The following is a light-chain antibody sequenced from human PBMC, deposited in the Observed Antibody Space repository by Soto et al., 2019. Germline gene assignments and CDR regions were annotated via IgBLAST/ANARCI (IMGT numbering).Light chain of an antibody. CDR2: GAS. CDR1: QSVSSSY. Sequence: EMVLPQSPGTLSLSPGERATLSCRASQSVSSSYLAWYQHKPGQAPRLLIYGASSRAPGIPDRFSGSGSGTDFTLTISRLEPEDFAVYYCQQYGSSSWTVGQGTKVEIK. V-gene: IGKV3-20*01. CDR3: QQYGSSSWT. J-gene: IGKJ1*01.